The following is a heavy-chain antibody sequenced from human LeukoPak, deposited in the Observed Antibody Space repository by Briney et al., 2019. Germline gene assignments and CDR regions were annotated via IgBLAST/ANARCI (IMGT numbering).Heavy chain of an antibody. J-gene: IGHJ4*02. CDR3: ASTRLRPVDSSGYYSY. D-gene: IGHD3-22*01. Sequence: SETLSLTCTVSGYSISSGYYWGWIRQPPGKGLEWIGSIYHSANTYYNPSLKSRVTISVDTSKNQFSLKLSSVTAADTAVYYCASTRLRPVDSSGYYSYWGQGTLVTVSS. CDR2: IYHSANT. V-gene: IGHV4-38-2*02. CDR1: GYSISSGYY.